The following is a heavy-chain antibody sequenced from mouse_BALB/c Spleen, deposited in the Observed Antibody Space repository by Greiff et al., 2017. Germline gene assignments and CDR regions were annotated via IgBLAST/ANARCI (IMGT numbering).Heavy chain of an antibody. D-gene: IGHD1-1*01. V-gene: IGHV6-6*02. J-gene: IGHJ2*01. CDR3: TRATTVVGDY. CDR1: GFTFSNYW. Sequence: EVMLVESGGGLVQPGGSMKLSCVASGFTFSNYWMNWVRQSPEKGLEWVAEIRLKSNNYATHYAESVKGRFTISRDDSKSSVYLQMNNLRAEDTGIYYCTRATTVVGDYWGQGTTLTVSS. CDR2: IRLKSNNYAT.